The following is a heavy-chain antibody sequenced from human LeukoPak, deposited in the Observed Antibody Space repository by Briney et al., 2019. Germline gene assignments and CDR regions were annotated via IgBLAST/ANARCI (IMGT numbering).Heavy chain of an antibody. CDR1: GFTFSSNW. CDR3: APGFGSDY. Sequence: GGSLRLSCAASGFTFSSNWMTWVRQAPGKGLEGVANMNQDETEKHYLDSVKGRFTISRDNTKKSLYLQMNSLRAEAAAVYYCAPGFGSDYWGQGTLVTVSA. CDR2: MNQDETEK. J-gene: IGHJ4*02. V-gene: IGHV3-7*01. D-gene: IGHD1-26*01.